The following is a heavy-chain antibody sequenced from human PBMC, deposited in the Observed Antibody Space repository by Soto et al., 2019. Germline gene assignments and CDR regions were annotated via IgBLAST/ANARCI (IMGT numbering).Heavy chain of an antibody. CDR2: ISYDGSNK. CDR1: GFTFSSYG. D-gene: IGHD3-3*01. CDR3: AKRRNVLRFLEWSSGMEV. Sequence: GGSLRLSCAASGFTFSSYGIHWVRQAPGKGLECVAFISYDGSNKYYTDSVKGRFTISRDNSKNTLYLQMNGLRGEDTAVYYCAKRRNVLRFLEWSSGMEVWGQGTTVTVSS. J-gene: IGHJ6*02. V-gene: IGHV3-30*18.